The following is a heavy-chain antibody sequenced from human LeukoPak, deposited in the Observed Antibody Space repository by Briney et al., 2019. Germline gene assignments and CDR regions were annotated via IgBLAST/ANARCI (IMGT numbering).Heavy chain of an antibody. CDR1: GGSISSSNW. V-gene: IGHV4-4*02. CDR3: ARVEMATFAY. CDR2: IYHSGST. D-gene: IGHD5-24*01. J-gene: IGHJ4*02. Sequence: SETLSLTCAVSGGSISSSNWWSWVRQPPGKGLEWIGEIYHSGSTNYNPSLKSRVTISVDTSKNQFSLKLSSVTAADTAVYYCARVEMATFAYWGQGTLVTVSS.